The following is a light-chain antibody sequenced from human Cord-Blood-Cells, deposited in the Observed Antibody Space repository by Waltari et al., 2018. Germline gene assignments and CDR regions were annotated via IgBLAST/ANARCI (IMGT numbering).Light chain of an antibody. V-gene: IGKV1-33*01. Sequence: DIQMTQSPSSLSASVGDRVTITCQASQDISNYLNWYQQKPGKAPKLLIYDASNLETGVPSRFSGSGSGTDFTFTISSLQPEDIATYYCQQYVISLLTFGGGTKVDIK. J-gene: IGKJ4*01. CDR2: DAS. CDR1: QDISNY. CDR3: QQYVISLLT.